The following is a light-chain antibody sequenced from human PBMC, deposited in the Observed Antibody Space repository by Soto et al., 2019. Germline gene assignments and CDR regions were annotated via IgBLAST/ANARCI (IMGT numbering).Light chain of an antibody. CDR1: SSDIGAYNF. CDR2: NVN. V-gene: IGLV2-14*03. J-gene: IGLJ1*01. CDR3: SSYAGSNTFV. Sequence: QSALTQPAPVSGSPGQSITISCAGTSSDIGAYNFVSWYQQHPGKAPKLMIYNVNNRPSGFSSRFAGSKSGNTASLTISGLRAEDEADYYCSSYAGSNTFVFGTGTKVTVL.